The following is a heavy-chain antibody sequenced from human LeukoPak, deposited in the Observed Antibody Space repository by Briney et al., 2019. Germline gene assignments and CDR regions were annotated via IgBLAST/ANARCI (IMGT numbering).Heavy chain of an antibody. Sequence: PSETLSLTCTVSGGSISSGGYYWSWIRQHPGKGLEWIGYIYYSGSTYYNPSLKSRVTISVDTSKNQFSLKLSSVTAADTAVYYCARVAPDDYGDYGPHWYFDLWGRGTLVTVSS. V-gene: IGHV4-31*03. CDR1: GGSISSGGYY. J-gene: IGHJ2*01. CDR3: ARVAPDDYGDYGPHWYFDL. D-gene: IGHD4-17*01. CDR2: IYYSGST.